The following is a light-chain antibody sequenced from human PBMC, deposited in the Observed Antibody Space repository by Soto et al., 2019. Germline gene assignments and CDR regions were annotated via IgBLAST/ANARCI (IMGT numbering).Light chain of an antibody. CDR1: QSISSY. V-gene: IGKV1-39*01. CDR3: QQSYSTPRT. J-gene: IGKJ1*01. CDR2: AAS. Sequence: DIPMTQSPSSLSASVGDRVTITCRASQSISSYLNWYQQKPGKAPKLLIYAASSLQSGVPSRFSGSGSGTDFTHTISSPQPEDFATYYCQQSYSTPRTFGQGTKVEIK.